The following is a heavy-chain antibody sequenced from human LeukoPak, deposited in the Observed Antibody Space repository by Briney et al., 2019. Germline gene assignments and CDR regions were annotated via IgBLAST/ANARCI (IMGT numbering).Heavy chain of an antibody. D-gene: IGHD6-13*01. CDR1: GDTFSSNSAA. CDR3: ARDRAAAGYYYYYGMDV. J-gene: IGHJ6*04. CDR2: TYYRSKWYN. V-gene: IGHV6-1*01. Sequence: SQTLSLTCAISGDTFSSNSAAWNWLRQSPSRGLDWLGRTYYRSKWYNDYAVSVKSRITINPDTSKNQFSLQLNSVTPEDTAVYYCARDRAAAGYYYYYGMDVWGKGTTVTVSS.